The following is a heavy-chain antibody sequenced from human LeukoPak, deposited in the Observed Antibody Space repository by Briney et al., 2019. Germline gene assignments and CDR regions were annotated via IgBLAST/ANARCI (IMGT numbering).Heavy chain of an antibody. CDR2: IHPGDSDT. J-gene: IGHJ4*02. CDR1: GYSFANNW. V-gene: IGHV5-51*01. Sequence: GESLKISCKGSGYSFANNWIAWVRQMPGKGLEWMGIIHPGDSDTRYSPSFQGQVTISADKSISTAYLQWSSLKASDTAMYYCARRAPYCSGGSCYLDYWGQGTLVTVSS. D-gene: IGHD2-15*01. CDR3: ARRAPYCSGGSCYLDY.